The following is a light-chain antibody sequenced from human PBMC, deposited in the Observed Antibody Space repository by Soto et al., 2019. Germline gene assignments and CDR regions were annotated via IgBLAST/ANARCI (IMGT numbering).Light chain of an antibody. CDR3: SSYSGNYIVL. CDR2: EVS. Sequence: QSALTQPPSASGSPGQSVTISCTGTSSDVGGYNFVSWYQHHPGKAPKLMIYEVSKRPSGVPDRFSGSKSGNTASLTVSGLQAEDEAGYYCSSYSGNYIVLLGGGTKLTVL. V-gene: IGLV2-8*01. CDR1: SSDVGGYNF. J-gene: IGLJ2*01.